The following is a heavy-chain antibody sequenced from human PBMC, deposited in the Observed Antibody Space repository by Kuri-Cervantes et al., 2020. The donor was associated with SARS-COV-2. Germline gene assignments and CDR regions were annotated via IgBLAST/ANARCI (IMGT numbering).Heavy chain of an antibody. D-gene: IGHD6-19*01. V-gene: IGHV3-74*01. CDR3: AKEKWIIAVAGFDY. Sequence: GESLKISCAASGFTFSGHWIHWVRQAPGKGLVWVSRINPDGSYTNNADSVKGRFTLSRDNAKNMLFLQMNSLRAEDTAVYYCAKEKWIIAVAGFDYWGQGTLVTVYS. J-gene: IGHJ4*02. CDR2: INPDGSYT. CDR1: GFTFSGHW.